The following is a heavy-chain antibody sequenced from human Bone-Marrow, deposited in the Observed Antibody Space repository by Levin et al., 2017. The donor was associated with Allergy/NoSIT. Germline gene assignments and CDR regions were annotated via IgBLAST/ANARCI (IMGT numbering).Heavy chain of an antibody. J-gene: IGHJ4*02. D-gene: IGHD6-13*01. CDR2: ISWNSGSI. CDR3: AKSPAAGIYLGTYYFDY. V-gene: IGHV3-9*01. Sequence: GGSLRLSCAASGFTFDDYAMHWVRQAPGKGLEWVSGISWNSGSIGYADSVKGRFTISRDNAKNSLYLQMNSLRAEDTALYYCAKSPAAGIYLGTYYFDYWGQGTLVTVSS. CDR1: GFTFDDYA.